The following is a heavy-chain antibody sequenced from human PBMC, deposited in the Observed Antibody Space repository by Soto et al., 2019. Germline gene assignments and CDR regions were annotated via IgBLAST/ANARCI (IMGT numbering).Heavy chain of an antibody. Sequence: GGSLRLSCAASGFTFSNALMNWVRQAPGKGLEWVGRIKSKTDGGTTDYAAPVKGRFTISRDDSKNTLYLQMNSLKTEDTAVYYCTTGYYDSSGYSGPDYYYYYGMDVWGQGTTVTVSS. D-gene: IGHD3-22*01. CDR3: TTGYYDSSGYSGPDYYYYYGMDV. CDR1: GFTFSNAL. J-gene: IGHJ6*02. CDR2: IKSKTDGGTT. V-gene: IGHV3-15*07.